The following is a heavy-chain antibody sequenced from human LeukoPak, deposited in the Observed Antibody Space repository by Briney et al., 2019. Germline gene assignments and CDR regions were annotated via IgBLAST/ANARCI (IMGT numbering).Heavy chain of an antibody. Sequence: SETLSLTCTVSGGSVSSGSYYWTWIRQPPGKGLEWIGYIYYSGSTNYNPSLKSRVTISLDSSKNQFSLKLSSVTAADTAMYYCARDLSADYWGQGTLVTVSS. CDR2: IYYSGST. CDR3: ARDLSADY. CDR1: GGSVSSGSYY. J-gene: IGHJ4*02. V-gene: IGHV4-61*01.